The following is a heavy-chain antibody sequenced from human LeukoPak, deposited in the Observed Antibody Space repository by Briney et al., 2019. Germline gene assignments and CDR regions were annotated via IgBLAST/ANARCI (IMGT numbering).Heavy chain of an antibody. Sequence: SETLSLTCTVSGGSISSNYWSWIRQSPGKGLEWIGYIYYSGSTNYNPSLKSRVTISVDTSKNQFSLKLSSVTAADTAVYYCARGRNYDILTGYANWFDPWGQGTLVTVSS. D-gene: IGHD3-9*01. V-gene: IGHV4-59*01. CDR3: ARGRNYDILTGYANWFDP. CDR1: GGSISSNY. J-gene: IGHJ5*02. CDR2: IYYSGST.